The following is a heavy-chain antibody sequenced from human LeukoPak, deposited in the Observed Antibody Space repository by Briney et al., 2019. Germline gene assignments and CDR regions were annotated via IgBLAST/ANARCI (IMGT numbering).Heavy chain of an antibody. Sequence: PGGSLRLSCAASGFTFSSYGMHWVRQAPGKGLEWVAVISYDGSNKYYADSVKGRFTISRDNSKNTLYLQMNSLRAEDTAVYYCAKDHGRGYSGYDLGYWGQGTLVTVSS. J-gene: IGHJ4*02. D-gene: IGHD5-12*01. CDR1: GFTFSSYG. CDR3: AKDHGRGYSGYDLGY. V-gene: IGHV3-30*18. CDR2: ISYDGSNK.